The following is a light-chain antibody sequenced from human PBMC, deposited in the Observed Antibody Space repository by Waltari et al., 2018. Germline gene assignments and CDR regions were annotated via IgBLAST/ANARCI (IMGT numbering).Light chain of an antibody. CDR1: QSISTS. CDR3: QQSYITAYT. CDR2: LAS. Sequence: IEMTQSPSSLSASVGDSVTITCRASQSISTSLNWYQQIPGKPPKLLIYLASTLQSGVPSRFSGSGSGTDFSLTISSLQPEDFATYYCQQSYITAYTFGQGTKVEIQ. V-gene: IGKV1-39*01. J-gene: IGKJ2*01.